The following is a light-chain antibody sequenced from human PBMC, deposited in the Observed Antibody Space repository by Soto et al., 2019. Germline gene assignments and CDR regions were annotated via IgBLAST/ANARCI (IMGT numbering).Light chain of an antibody. CDR1: QSISSW. Sequence: DIQMTQSPSTLSASVGDRVTITCRASQSISSWLAWYPQKPGKAPNLLIYMASTLESGVPSRFSGSGSGTEFTLTITSLQPDDFATYYCQQYNVYSPTFGQGTKVEI. V-gene: IGKV1-5*03. CDR3: QQYNVYSPT. CDR2: MAS. J-gene: IGKJ1*01.